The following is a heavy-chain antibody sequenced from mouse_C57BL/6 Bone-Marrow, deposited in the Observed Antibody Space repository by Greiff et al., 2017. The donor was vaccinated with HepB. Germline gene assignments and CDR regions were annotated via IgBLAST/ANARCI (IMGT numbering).Heavy chain of an antibody. V-gene: IGHV5-16*01. CDR2: INYDGSST. D-gene: IGHD2-4*01. J-gene: IGHJ1*03. CDR1: GFTFSDYY. CDR3: ARDRGYDYDGYFDV. Sequence: EVKLMESEGGLVQPGRSMKLSCTASGFTFSDYYMAWVRQVPEKGLEWVANINYDGSSTYYLDSLKSRFIISRDNAKNILYLQMSSLKSEDTATYYCARDRGYDYDGYFDVWGTGTTVTVSS.